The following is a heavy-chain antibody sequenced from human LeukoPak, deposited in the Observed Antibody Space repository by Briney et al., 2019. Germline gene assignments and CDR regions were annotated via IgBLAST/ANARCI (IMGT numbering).Heavy chain of an antibody. D-gene: IGHD3-10*01. CDR2: ISASGGST. CDR3: AKGRSYYYGSGSIH. V-gene: IGHV3-23*01. Sequence: GGSLRLSCAASGFTLSSYAMSWVRQAPGKGLEWVSSISASGGSTNYADSVKGRFTISRDNSKNTVYLQMNSLRAEDTAVYYCAKGRSYYYGSGSIHWGQGTLVTVSS. J-gene: IGHJ4*02. CDR1: GFTLSSYA.